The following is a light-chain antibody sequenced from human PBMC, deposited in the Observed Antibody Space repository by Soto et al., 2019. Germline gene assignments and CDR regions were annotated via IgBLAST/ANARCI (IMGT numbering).Light chain of an antibody. J-gene: IGLJ1*01. CDR1: TSSIGSHSD. CDR2: SNT. CDR3: QYYDTSLSRLFV. Sequence: QSVLTQPPSVSGAPGQRFTISCTGFTSSIGSHSDIHWYQHLPGKAPKLLIYSNTHRPSGVPDRFSGSKSGTSASLAITGLQAEDEGDYYCQYYDTSLSRLFVFGSGTKVTGL. V-gene: IGLV1-40*01.